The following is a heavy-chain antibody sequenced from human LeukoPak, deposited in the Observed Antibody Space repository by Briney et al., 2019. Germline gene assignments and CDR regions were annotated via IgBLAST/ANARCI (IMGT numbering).Heavy chain of an antibody. D-gene: IGHD6-13*01. CDR1: GFTFSDYY. CDR2: ISSSSSYT. CDR3: AREDSNAFDI. V-gene: IGHV3-11*06. Sequence: GGSLGLSCAASGFTFSDYYMSWIRQAPGKGLEWVSYISSSSSYTNYADSVKGRFTISRDNAKNSLYLQMNSLRAEDTAVYYCAREDSNAFDIWGQGTMVTVSS. J-gene: IGHJ3*02.